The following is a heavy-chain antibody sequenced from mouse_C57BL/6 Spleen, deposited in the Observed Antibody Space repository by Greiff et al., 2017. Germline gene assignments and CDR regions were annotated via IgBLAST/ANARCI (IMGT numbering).Heavy chain of an antibody. J-gene: IGHJ1*03. CDR1: GFNIKDYY. CDR3: TTRITTVVAPWYVDV. CDR2: IDPENGDT. D-gene: IGHD1-1*01. V-gene: IGHV14-4*01. Sequence: EVQLQQSGAELVRPGASVKLSCTASGFNIKDYYMHWVKQRPEQGLEWIGWIDPENGDTEYDSKFKGKATITADTSSNTAYLQLSSLTSEDSAVYYCTTRITTVVAPWYVDVWGTGATVTVSS.